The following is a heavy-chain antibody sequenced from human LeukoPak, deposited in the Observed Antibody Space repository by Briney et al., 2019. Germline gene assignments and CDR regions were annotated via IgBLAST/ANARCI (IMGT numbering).Heavy chain of an antibody. V-gene: IGHV1-2*02. CDR2: INPNSGGT. CDR3: ARADTDYGGNSYFDY. J-gene: IGHJ4*02. D-gene: IGHD4-23*01. CDR1: GYTFTGYY. Sequence: GASVKVSCKASGYTFTGYYMHWVRQAPGQGLGWMGWINPNSGGTNYAQKFQGRVTMTRDTSISTAYMELSRLRSDDTAVYYCARADTDYGGNSYFDYWGQGPLVTVSS.